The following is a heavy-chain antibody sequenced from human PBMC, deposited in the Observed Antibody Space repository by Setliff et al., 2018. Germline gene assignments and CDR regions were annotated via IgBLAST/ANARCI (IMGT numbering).Heavy chain of an antibody. CDR3: ARGYYDILTGYYIGY. J-gene: IGHJ4*02. CDR2: IYYSGST. V-gene: IGHV4-30-4*08. D-gene: IGHD3-9*01. Sequence: PSETLSLTCTVSGGSISSGDYYWSWIRQPPGKGLEWIGHIYYSGSTYYNPSLKSRVTISVDTSKNQFSLKLSSVTAADTAVYYCARGYYDILTGYYIGYWGQGTLVTVSS. CDR1: GGSISSGDYY.